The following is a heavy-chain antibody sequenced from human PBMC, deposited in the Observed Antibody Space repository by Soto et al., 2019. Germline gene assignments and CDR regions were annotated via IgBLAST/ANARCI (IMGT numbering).Heavy chain of an antibody. CDR2: IYYSGST. Sequence: SETLSLTCTVSGGSISNYYWSWIRQPPGKGLEWIGYIYYSGSTNYNPSLKSRVTISVDTSKNQFSLELSSVTAADTAVYHCARTLDYHYGLDVSSQGTSVTVSS. D-gene: IGHD3-3*02. CDR3: ARTLDYHYGLDV. V-gene: IGHV4-59*01. CDR1: GGSISNYY. J-gene: IGHJ6*02.